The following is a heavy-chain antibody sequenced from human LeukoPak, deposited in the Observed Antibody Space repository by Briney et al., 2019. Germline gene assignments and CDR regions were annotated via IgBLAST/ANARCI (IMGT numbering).Heavy chain of an antibody. J-gene: IGHJ4*02. D-gene: IGHD5-12*01. CDR2: IKQDGSEK. V-gene: IGHV3-7*03. Sequence: AGGSLRLSCAASGFTFSSYWMSWVRQAPGKGLEWVANIKQDGSEKYYVDSVKGRFTISRDNAKNSLYLQMNSLRAEDTAVYYCAKDRGYSGYDYFDYWGQGTLVTVSS. CDR1: GFTFSSYW. CDR3: AKDRGYSGYDYFDY.